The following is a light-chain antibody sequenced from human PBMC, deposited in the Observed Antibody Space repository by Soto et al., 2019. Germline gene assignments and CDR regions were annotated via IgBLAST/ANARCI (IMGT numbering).Light chain of an antibody. Sequence: DIQLTQSPSSLSASVGDTVTITCRASQSITQYLNWYQQRTGSAPKLLIFASSTLEGGVPSRFSGSGSGTVFTVSISCLQPEDSATYYCQQSYSSPRTFGQGTKVEIK. V-gene: IGKV1-39*01. CDR2: ASS. J-gene: IGKJ1*01. CDR1: QSITQY. CDR3: QQSYSSPRT.